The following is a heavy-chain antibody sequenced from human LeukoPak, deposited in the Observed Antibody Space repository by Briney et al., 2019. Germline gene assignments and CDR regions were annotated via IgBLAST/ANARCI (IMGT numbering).Heavy chain of an antibody. CDR2: ISYDETYI. V-gene: IGHV3-30-3*01. J-gene: IGHJ6*02. Sequence: PGGSLRLSCAAPGFTFSIYAMHWVRQAPGKGLEWVALISYDETYIYYADSVKGRFITSRDNSKNTLYLQMNSLRAEDTAVYYCARDLEPGPISGYRRGRFYHAMDVWGQGTTVTVSS. CDR3: ARDLEPGPISGYRRGRFYHAMDV. D-gene: IGHD3-22*01. CDR1: GFTFSIYA.